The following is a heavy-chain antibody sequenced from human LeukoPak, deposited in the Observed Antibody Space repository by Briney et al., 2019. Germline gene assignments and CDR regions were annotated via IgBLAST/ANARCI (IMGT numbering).Heavy chain of an antibody. Sequence: ASVKVSCKASGGTFSSYAISWVRQAPGQGLEWMGWISAYNGNTNYAQKLQGRVTMTTDTSTSTAYMELRSLRSDDTAVYYCARAGGYDYVWGSYRPETEYNWFDPWGQGTLVTVSS. CDR2: ISAYNGNT. CDR1: GGTFSSYA. V-gene: IGHV1-18*01. CDR3: ARAGGYDYVWGSYRPETEYNWFDP. J-gene: IGHJ5*02. D-gene: IGHD3-16*02.